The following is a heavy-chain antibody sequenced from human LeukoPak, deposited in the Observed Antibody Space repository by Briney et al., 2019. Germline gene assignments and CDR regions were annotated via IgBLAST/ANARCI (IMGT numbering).Heavy chain of an antibody. J-gene: IGHJ6*02. Sequence: GGSLRLSCAASGFTFSSYAMSWVRQAPGEGLEWVSAISGSGGSTYYADCVKGRFTISRDNSKNTLYLQMNSLRAEDTAVYYCAKAHDYGDDYYYYYYGMDVWGQGTTVTVSS. CDR1: GFTFSSYA. CDR3: AKAHDYGDDYYYYYYGMDV. CDR2: ISGSGGST. V-gene: IGHV3-23*01. D-gene: IGHD4-17*01.